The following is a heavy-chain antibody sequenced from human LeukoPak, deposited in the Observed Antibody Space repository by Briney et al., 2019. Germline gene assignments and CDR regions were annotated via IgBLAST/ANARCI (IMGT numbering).Heavy chain of an antibody. CDR2: IHHSGTT. V-gene: IGHV4-59*12. Sequence: SETLSLTCTVSGGSISSYYWNWIRQPPGKGLEGIGEIHHSGTTNYNPSLKSRVTISVDQSKNQFSLKLNSVTAADTAVYYCARAFLVGYSPEEYFFDYWGQGTLVTVSS. CDR3: ARAFLVGYSPEEYFFDY. CDR1: GGSISSYY. D-gene: IGHD2-21*01. J-gene: IGHJ4*02.